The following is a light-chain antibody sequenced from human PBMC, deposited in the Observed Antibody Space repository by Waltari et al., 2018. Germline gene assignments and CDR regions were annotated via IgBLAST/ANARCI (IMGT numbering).Light chain of an antibody. CDR3: HQYYSIPQT. CDR2: WAS. CDR1: QSVLYSSNNKNY. J-gene: IGKJ1*01. V-gene: IGKV4-1*01. Sequence: DIVMTQSPDSLPVSLGERATNNCKSSQSVLYSSNNKNYLAWYQQKPGQPPKLLIYWASTRESGVPDRFSGSGSGTDFTLTISSLQAEDVAVYYCHQYYSIPQTFGQGTKVEIK.